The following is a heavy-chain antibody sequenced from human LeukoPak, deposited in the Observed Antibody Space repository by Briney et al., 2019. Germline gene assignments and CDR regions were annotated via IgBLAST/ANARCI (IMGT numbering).Heavy chain of an antibody. Sequence: SQTLSLTCTVSGGSISNGGDYWSWPRQHPGKGLEWIGYIYHSGSTYYNPSLKSRVTISVDTSKNQFSLELSSVTAADTAVYFCGRAAWRGSNSRDAFDIWGLGARVTVSS. V-gene: IGHV4-31*03. J-gene: IGHJ3*02. D-gene: IGHD2-2*01. CDR2: IYHSGST. CDR3: GRAAWRGSNSRDAFDI. CDR1: GGSISNGGDY.